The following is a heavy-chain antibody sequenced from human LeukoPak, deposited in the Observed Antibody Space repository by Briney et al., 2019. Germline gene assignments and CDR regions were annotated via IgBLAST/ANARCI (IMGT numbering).Heavy chain of an antibody. J-gene: IGHJ4*02. CDR2: IVHSGRT. CDR3: ARGTVLTGYASFDY. CDR1: GGSFSGYY. D-gene: IGHD2-15*01. Sequence: NTSETLSLTCAVYGGSFSGYYWTWIRQTPGKGLEWPGEIVHSGRTNYSPSPSLKSRVSLSVDTSQNHFSLRLTSVTAADTAVYYCARGTVLTGYASFDYWGQGSLVTVSS. V-gene: IGHV4-34*12.